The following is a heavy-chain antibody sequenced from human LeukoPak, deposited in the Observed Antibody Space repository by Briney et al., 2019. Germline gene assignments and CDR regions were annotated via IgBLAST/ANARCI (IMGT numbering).Heavy chain of an antibody. CDR1: GGSISSYY. Sequence: SETLSLTCTASGGSISSYYWSWIRQPPGKGLEWIGYIYYSGSTSYNPSLKSRVTISVDTSKNQFSLKLSSVTAADTAVYYCASLGDPLGDYWGQGTLVTVSS. J-gene: IGHJ4*02. CDR2: IYYSGST. D-gene: IGHD7-27*01. CDR3: ASLGDPLGDY. V-gene: IGHV4-59*08.